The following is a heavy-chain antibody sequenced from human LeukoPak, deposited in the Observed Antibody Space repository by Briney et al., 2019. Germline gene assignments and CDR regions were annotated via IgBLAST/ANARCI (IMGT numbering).Heavy chain of an antibody. CDR1: GYTFTSYS. CDR3: ARFLGGSYGMDV. CDR2: INAGNGNT. J-gene: IGHJ6*02. Sequence: ASVKVSCKASGYTFTSYSKHWARQAPGQRLEWMGWINAGNGNTKFSQKFQGRVTITRDTSASTAYMELSSLRSEDTAVYYCARFLGGSYGMDVWGQGTTVTVSS. D-gene: IGHD1-26*01. V-gene: IGHV1-3*01.